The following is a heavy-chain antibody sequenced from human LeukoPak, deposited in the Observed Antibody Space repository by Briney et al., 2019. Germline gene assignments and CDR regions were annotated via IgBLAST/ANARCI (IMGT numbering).Heavy chain of an antibody. CDR2: ISYDGSKK. Sequence: PGRSLRLSCAASGFTFSRYAMHWVRQAPGKGLEWVAVISYDGSKKYYADSVEGRFTISRDNSKNTLYLQVNSLRPEDTAVYYCARDLRLGAPDYFDYWGQGTLVTVSS. CDR1: GFTFSRYA. CDR3: ARDLRLGAPDYFDY. J-gene: IGHJ4*02. V-gene: IGHV3-30-3*01. D-gene: IGHD1-14*01.